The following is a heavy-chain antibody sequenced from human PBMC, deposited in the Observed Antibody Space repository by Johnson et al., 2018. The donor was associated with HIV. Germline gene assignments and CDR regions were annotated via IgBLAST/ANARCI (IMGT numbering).Heavy chain of an antibody. V-gene: IGHV3-30*03. CDR3: ARALADGWFSYDVFDI. CDR1: GFALSHYG. CDR2: ISYDGSNA. D-gene: IGHD3-10*01. Sequence: QMQLVESGGGVVQPGRSLRLSCAASGFALSHYGMHWVRQAPGKGPEWVALISYDGSNAYYADSVKGRFTVSRDNSKNTLYLQMISLRAEDTAVYYCARALADGWFSYDVFDIWGQGTMVTVSS. J-gene: IGHJ3*02.